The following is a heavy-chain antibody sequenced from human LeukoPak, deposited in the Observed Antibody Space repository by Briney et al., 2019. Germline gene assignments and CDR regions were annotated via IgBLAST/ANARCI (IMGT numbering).Heavy chain of an antibody. CDR1: GGTFSSYA. D-gene: IGHD3-22*01. Sequence: KVSCKASGGTFSSYAISWVRQAPGLGLEWMGGIIPIFGTANYAQKFQGRVTITADESTSTAYMELSSLRSEDTAVYYCARDYGQYYYDSGKFGYWGQGTLVTVSS. CDR3: ARDYGQYYYDSGKFGY. V-gene: IGHV1-69*01. CDR2: IIPIFGTA. J-gene: IGHJ4*02.